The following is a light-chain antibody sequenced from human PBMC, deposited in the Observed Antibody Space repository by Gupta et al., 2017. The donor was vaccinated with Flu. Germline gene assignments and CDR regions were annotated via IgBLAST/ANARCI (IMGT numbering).Light chain of an antibody. CDR1: QNVNLF. J-gene: IGKJ4*01. V-gene: IGKV3-11*01. CDR2: DAS. CDR3: HQHSNWPLT. Sequence: GESATLSCRASQNVNLFLAWYQQKPGQAPRLLIYDASNRATGIPARFSGSGSGTHFTLTISSLEPEDFAVYYCHQHSNWPLTFGGGTAVEIK.